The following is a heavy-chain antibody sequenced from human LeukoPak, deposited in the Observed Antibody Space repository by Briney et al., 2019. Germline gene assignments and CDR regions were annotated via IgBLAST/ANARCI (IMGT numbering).Heavy chain of an antibody. J-gene: IGHJ3*02. CDR3: AREGGAYYYDSSGYYLRASGAFDI. CDR2: IKQDGSEK. CDR1: GFTFSSYW. Sequence: GGSLRLSCAASGFTFSSYWMSWVRQAPGKGLEWVANIKQDGSEKYYVDSVKGRFTISRDNAKNSLYLQMNSLRAEDTAVYYCAREGGAYYYDSSGYYLRASGAFDIWGQGTMVTVSS. D-gene: IGHD3-22*01. V-gene: IGHV3-7*01.